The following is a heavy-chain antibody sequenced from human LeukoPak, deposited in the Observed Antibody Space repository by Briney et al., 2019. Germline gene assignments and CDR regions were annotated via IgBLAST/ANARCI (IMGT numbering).Heavy chain of an antibody. CDR3: ATTGEQWLLKDI. CDR2: ISSSNSFK. Sequence: PGGSLRLSCAASGLPFDTYPMNWVRQAPGKGLEWVASISSSNSFKNYADSVKGRFTISRDNAQNSLYLQMSSLRAEDTGLYYCATTGEQWLLKDIWGQGTIVIVSS. J-gene: IGHJ3*02. D-gene: IGHD6-19*01. CDR1: GLPFDTYP. V-gene: IGHV3-21*01.